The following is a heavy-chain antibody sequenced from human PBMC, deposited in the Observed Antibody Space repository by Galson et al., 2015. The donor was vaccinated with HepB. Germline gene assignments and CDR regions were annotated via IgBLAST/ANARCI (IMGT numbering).Heavy chain of an antibody. CDR3: ARHGEDTAMSYYYGMDV. D-gene: IGHD5-18*01. J-gene: IGHJ6*02. Sequence: QSGAEVKKPGESLRISCKGSGYSFTSHWISWVRQMPGKGLEWMGRIDPSDSYTNYSPSFQGHVTISADKSISTAYLEWSSLKASDTALYYCARHGEDTAMSYYYGMDVWGQGTTVTVSS. CDR1: GYSFTSHW. CDR2: IDPSDSYT. V-gene: IGHV5-10-1*01.